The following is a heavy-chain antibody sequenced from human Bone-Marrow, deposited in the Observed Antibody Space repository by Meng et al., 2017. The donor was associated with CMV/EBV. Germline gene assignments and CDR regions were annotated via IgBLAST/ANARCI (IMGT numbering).Heavy chain of an antibody. CDR1: GYTFTSYG. D-gene: IGHD6-19*01. J-gene: IGHJ6*02. V-gene: IGHV1-18*01. Sequence: ASVKVSCKASGYTFTSYGISWVRQAPGQGLEWMGWISAYNGNTNYAQKLQGRVTMTTDTSTSTAYMELRSLRSDDTAVYYCARDNANGQWLVLYYYGMDVWGQGPTVTVYS. CDR2: ISAYNGNT. CDR3: ARDNANGQWLVLYYYGMDV.